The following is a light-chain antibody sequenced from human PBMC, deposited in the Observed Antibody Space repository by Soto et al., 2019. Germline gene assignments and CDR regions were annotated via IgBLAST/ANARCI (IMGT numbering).Light chain of an antibody. J-gene: IGKJ5*01. CDR2: DAS. CDR3: QQRSNRPPT. V-gene: IGKV3-11*01. Sequence: EIVLTQSPATLSLSPGERPTLSCRASQSVSSYLAWYQQKPGQAPRLLIYDASNRATRIPASFSGSGSGTDFTLTISSLEPEDFAVYYCQQRSNRPPTFGQGTRLEIK. CDR1: QSVSSY.